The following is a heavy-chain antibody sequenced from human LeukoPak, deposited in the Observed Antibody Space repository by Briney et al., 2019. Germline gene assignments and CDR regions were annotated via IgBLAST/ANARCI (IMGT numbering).Heavy chain of an antibody. D-gene: IGHD3-3*01. V-gene: IGHV1-46*01. J-gene: IGHJ4*02. CDR1: GYTFTSYY. CDR2: INPSGGST. CDR3: ARAYDFWSGYYTNTFDY. Sequence: ASVKVSCKASGYTFTSYYMHWVRQAPGQGLEWMGIINPSGGSTSYAQKFQGRVTMTRDTSTSTVYMELSSLRSEDTAVYYCARAYDFWSGYYTNTFDYWGQGTLVTVSS.